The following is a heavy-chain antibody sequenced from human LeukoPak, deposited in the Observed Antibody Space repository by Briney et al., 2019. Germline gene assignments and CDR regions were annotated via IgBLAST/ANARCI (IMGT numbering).Heavy chain of an antibody. D-gene: IGHD6-19*01. CDR1: GFTFSSYG. V-gene: IGHV3-23*01. J-gene: IGHJ6*03. CDR2: ISGSGGST. Sequence: GGSLRLSCAAPGFTFSSYGMSWVRQAPGKGLEWVSAISGSGGSTYYADSVKGRFTISRDNSKNTLYLQMNSLRAEDTAVYYCAKDSSGWLYYYYYMDVWGKGTTVTISS. CDR3: AKDSSGWLYYYYYMDV.